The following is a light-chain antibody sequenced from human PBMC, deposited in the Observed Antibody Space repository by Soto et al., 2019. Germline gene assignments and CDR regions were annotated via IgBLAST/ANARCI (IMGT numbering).Light chain of an antibody. CDR2: DAS. CDR3: QQYNSFRT. CDR1: QSIGDW. Sequence: DIHMTQSPSTLSASVGDRITITCRASQSIGDWLAWFQQKPGKAPRLLIYDASNLESGVPLRFSGSGSGTEFTLTISSLQPDDFATYYCQQYNSFRTFGQGTEV. J-gene: IGKJ1*01. V-gene: IGKV1-5*01.